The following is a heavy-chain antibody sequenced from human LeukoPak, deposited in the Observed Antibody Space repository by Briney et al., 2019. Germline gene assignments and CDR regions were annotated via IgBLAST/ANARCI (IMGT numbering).Heavy chain of an antibody. V-gene: IGHV3-48*03. J-gene: IGHJ4*02. CDR2: ISSSGSTI. Sequence: GGSLRLSCAASGFTFSSYEMNWVRQAPGKGLEWVSYISSSGSTIYYADSVKGRFTISRDNPKNMLYLQMNSLRAEDTAVYYCAKDGKDSSGYYFGDSWGQGTLVTVSS. CDR3: AKDGKDSSGYYFGDS. CDR1: GFTFSSYE. D-gene: IGHD3-22*01.